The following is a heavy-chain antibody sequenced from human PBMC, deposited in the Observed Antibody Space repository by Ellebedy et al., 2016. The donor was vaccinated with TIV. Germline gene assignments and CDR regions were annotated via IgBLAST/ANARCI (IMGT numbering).Heavy chain of an antibody. J-gene: IGHJ4*02. CDR3: ARGTTVTTGGPPRY. V-gene: IGHV4-34*01. CDR1: GGSFSGYY. D-gene: IGHD4-17*01. Sequence: SETLSLTXAVYGGSFSGYYWSWIRQPPGKGLEWIGEINHSGSTNYNPSLKSRVTISVDTSKNQFSLKLSSVTAADTAVYYCARGTTVTTGGPPRYWGQGTLVTVSS. CDR2: INHSGST.